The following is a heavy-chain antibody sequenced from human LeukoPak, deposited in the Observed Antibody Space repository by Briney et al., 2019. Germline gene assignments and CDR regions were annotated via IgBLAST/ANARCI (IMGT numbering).Heavy chain of an antibody. V-gene: IGHV4-34*01. CDR3: ARVAGIVVVTAILDY. CDR2: INHSGST. Sequence: SETLSLTCAVYGGSLSGYYWSWIRQPPGKGLEWIGEINHSGSTNYNPSLKSRVTISVDTSKNQFSLKLSSVTAADTAVYYCARVAGIVVVTAILDYWGQGTLVTVSS. J-gene: IGHJ4*02. D-gene: IGHD2-21*02. CDR1: GGSLSGYY.